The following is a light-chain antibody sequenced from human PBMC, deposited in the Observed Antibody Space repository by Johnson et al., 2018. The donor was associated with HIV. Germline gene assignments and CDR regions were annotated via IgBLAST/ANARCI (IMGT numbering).Light chain of an antibody. Sequence: QSVLTQPPSVSAAPGQKVTISCSGSSSNIGNNYVSWYQHLPGTAPKLLIYENNKRPSGFPDRFSGSKSGTSATLGITGLQTGDEADYYCGTWDSSLSAEVFGTGTKVTVL. CDR2: ENN. J-gene: IGLJ1*01. CDR1: SSNIGNNY. V-gene: IGLV1-51*02. CDR3: GTWDSSLSAEV.